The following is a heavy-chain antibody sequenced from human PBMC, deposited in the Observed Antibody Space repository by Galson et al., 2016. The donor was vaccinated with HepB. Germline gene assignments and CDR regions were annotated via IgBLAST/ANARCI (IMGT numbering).Heavy chain of an antibody. D-gene: IGHD1-26*01. J-gene: IGHJ4*02. V-gene: IGHV3-23*01. CDR2: ISGSGGSI. Sequence: SLRLSCAASGFTFSTYAMTWVRQAPGKGLEWVATISGSGGSIYYADSVKGRFTISRDNSKNTLFLQMKRLRDEDTALYYCAKYRSATYYTDYVEYCGQGTPVTVSS. CDR3: AKYRSATYYTDYVEY. CDR1: GFTFSTYA.